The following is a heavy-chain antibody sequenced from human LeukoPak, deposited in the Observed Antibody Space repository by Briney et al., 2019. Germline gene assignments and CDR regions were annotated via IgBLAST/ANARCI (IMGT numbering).Heavy chain of an antibody. CDR1: GGSISSGGYY. J-gene: IGHJ2*01. CDR3: ARVTYWYFDL. CDR2: IYYSGST. V-gene: IGHV4-31*03. Sequence: SETLSLTCTVSGGSISSGGYYWSWIRQHPGKGLEWIGYIYYSGSTYYNPSLKSRVTISVDTSKNQFSLKLSSVTAADTAVYYCARVTYWYFDLWGRGTLVTVSS.